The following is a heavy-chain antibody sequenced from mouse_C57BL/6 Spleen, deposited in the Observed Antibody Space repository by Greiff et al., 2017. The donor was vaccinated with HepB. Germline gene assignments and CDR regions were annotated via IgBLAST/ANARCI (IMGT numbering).Heavy chain of an antibody. CDR2: IYPGDGDT. J-gene: IGHJ3*01. D-gene: IGHD1-1*01. Sequence: VQLLESGAELVKPGASVKISCKASGYAFSSYWMNWVKQRPGKGLEWIGQIYPGDGDTNYNGKFKGKATLTADKSSSTAYMQLSSLTSEDSAVYFCARSYYVSSYEAWFAYWGQGTLVTVSA. CDR3: ARSYYVSSYEAWFAY. CDR1: GYAFSSYW. V-gene: IGHV1-80*01.